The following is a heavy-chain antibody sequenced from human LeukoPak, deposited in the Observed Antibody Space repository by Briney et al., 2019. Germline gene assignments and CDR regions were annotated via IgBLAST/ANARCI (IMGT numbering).Heavy chain of an antibody. CDR1: GLTFSNYW. CDR3: AKQPYYDFWSGYYHRAEYFQH. V-gene: IGHV3-7*03. CDR2: INQGGSEK. Sequence: AGGSLRLSCEASGLTFSNYWMGWVRQAPGKGLEWVANINQGGSEKYYVDSVKGRFIISRDNSKNTLYLQMNSLRAEDTAVYYCAKQPYYDFWSGYYHRAEYFQHWGQGTLVTVSS. J-gene: IGHJ1*01. D-gene: IGHD3-3*01.